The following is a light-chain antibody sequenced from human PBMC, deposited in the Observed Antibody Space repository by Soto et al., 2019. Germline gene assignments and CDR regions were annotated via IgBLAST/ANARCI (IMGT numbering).Light chain of an antibody. J-gene: IGKJ1*01. CDR3: QQYNNWPKM. Sequence: EIVMAQSPATLSVSPGERATLSCRASQSVRSNLAWYQQKPGQAPRLLIYGASTRATGIPARFSGSGSGTEFTLTISSLQSEDFAVYYCQQYNNWPKMFGQGTKVEIK. CDR1: QSVRSN. V-gene: IGKV3-15*01. CDR2: GAS.